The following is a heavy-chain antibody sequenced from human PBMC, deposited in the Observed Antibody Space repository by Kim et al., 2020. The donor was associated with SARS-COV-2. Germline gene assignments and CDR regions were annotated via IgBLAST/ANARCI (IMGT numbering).Heavy chain of an antibody. CDR2: TYYRSKWDN. CDR1: GDSVSSNSAA. CDR3: ARSYCTNGVCYTHCDF. Sequence: SQTLSLTCAISGDSVSSNSAAWNWIRQSPSRGLEWLGRTYYRSKWDNDYAVSVKSRITINPDTSKNQFSLQLNSVTPEDTAVYYCARSYCTNGVCYTHCDFWGQGTLVTVSS. V-gene: IGHV6-1*01. J-gene: IGHJ4*02. D-gene: IGHD2-8*01.